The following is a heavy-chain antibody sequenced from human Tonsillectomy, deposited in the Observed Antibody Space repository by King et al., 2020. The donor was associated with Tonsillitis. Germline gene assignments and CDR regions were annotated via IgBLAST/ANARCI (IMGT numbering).Heavy chain of an antibody. J-gene: IGHJ4*02. CDR1: GFTFSSYA. V-gene: IGHV3-23*04. CDR3: EKVLSIAVARKLDY. D-gene: IGHD6-19*01. CDR2: ISGSGGST. Sequence: VQLVESGGGLVQPGGSLRLSCAASGFTFSSYAMSWVRQAPGKGLEWVSAISGSGGSTYYADSVKGRFTISRDNSKNTLYLQMNSLRAEETAVHYCEKVLSIAVARKLDYWGQGTLVTVSS.